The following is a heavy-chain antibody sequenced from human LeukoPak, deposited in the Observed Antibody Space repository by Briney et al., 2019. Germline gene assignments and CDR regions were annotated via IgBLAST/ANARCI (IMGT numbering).Heavy chain of an antibody. CDR2: IKEDGSVK. CDR1: GFTFSSYW. D-gene: IGHD3-16*01. CDR3: MKGSPFGDH. J-gene: IGHJ4*02. Sequence: GGSLRLSCAASGFTFSSYWMTWVRQAPGKGLEWVANIKEDGSVKNYVGSVKGRFTISRDNAKNSLYLQMNSLRAEDTAVYYCMKGSPFGDHWGQGILVTVSS. V-gene: IGHV3-7*03.